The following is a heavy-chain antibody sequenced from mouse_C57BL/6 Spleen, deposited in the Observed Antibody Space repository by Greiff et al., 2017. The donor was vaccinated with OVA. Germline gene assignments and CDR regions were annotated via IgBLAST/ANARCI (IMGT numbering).Heavy chain of an antibody. Sequence: QVQLQQSGAELVKPGASVKLSCKASGYTFTSYWMHWVKQRPGQGLEWIGMIHPNSGSTNYNEKFKSKATLTVDKSSSTAYMQLSSLTSEDSAVYYCASKSSYYFDYWGQGTTLTVSS. D-gene: IGHD3-1*01. V-gene: IGHV1-64*01. CDR1: GYTFTSYW. CDR2: IHPNSGST. J-gene: IGHJ2*01. CDR3: ASKSSYYFDY.